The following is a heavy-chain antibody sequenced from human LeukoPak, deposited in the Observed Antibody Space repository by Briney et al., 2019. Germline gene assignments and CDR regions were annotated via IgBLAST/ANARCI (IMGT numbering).Heavy chain of an antibody. CDR2: INHSGST. J-gene: IGHJ4*02. V-gene: IGHV4-34*01. CDR1: GGSFSGYY. Sequence: PSETLSLTCAVYGGSFSGYYWSWIRQPPGNGLEWIGEINHSGSTNYNPSLKSRVTISVDTSKNQFSLKLSSVTAADTAVYYCARRLRPYFDYWGQGTLVTVSS. CDR3: ARRLRPYFDY.